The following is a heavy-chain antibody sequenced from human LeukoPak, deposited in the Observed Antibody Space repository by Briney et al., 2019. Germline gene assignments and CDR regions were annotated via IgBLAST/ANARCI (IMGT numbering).Heavy chain of an antibody. CDR2: IIPIFGTA. CDR1: GGTFSSYA. CDR3: ASSAPGIAAAGLGYFDY. J-gene: IGHJ4*02. D-gene: IGHD6-13*01. Sequence: SVKVFCKASGGTFSSYAISWVRQAPGQGLEWMGGIIPIFGTANYAQKFQGRVTITTDESTSTAYMELSSLRSEDTAVYYCASSAPGIAAAGLGYFDYWGQGTLVTVSS. V-gene: IGHV1-69*05.